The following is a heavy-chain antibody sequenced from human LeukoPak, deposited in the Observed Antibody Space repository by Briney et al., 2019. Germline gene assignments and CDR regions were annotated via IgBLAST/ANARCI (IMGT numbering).Heavy chain of an antibody. V-gene: IGHV3-30*04. J-gene: IGHJ6*03. CDR3: AREGSDWNYYYYMDV. CDR2: MSYDGTNK. D-gene: IGHD6-19*01. Sequence: GGSLRLSCAASGFTFSNYALHWVRQAPGKGLEWVAVMSYDGTNKYYADSVKGRFTISRDNAKNSLYLQMNSLRAEDTAVYYCAREGSDWNYYYYMDVWGKGTTVAISS. CDR1: GFTFSNYA.